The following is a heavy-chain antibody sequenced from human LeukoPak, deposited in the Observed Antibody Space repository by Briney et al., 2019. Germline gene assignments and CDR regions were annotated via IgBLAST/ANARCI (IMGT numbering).Heavy chain of an antibody. CDR3: ARLIVEEGVADNLFDY. J-gene: IGHJ4*02. CDR1: GGTFSSYA. Sequence: GASVKVSCKASGGTFSSYAISWVRQALGQGLEWMGGIIPIFGTANYAQKFQGRVTITTDESTSTAYMELSSLRSEDTAVYYCARLIVEEGVADNLFDYWGQGTLVTVSS. CDR2: IIPIFGTA. D-gene: IGHD1-26*01. V-gene: IGHV1-69*05.